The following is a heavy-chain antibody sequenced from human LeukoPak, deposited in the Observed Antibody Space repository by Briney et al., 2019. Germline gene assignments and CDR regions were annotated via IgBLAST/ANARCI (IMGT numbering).Heavy chain of an antibody. D-gene: IGHD4-17*01. V-gene: IGHV3-30*04. CDR1: TFAFGHSD. CDR2: ISYEGSNK. Sequence: PGGSLRLSCAASTFAFGHSDMLWVRQAPGKGLEWVAVISYEGSNKYYADSVKGRFTISRDNSKNTLYLQMNSLRAEDTAVYYCAKSFDYGDYPDAFDIWGQGTMVTVSS. CDR3: AKSFDYGDYPDAFDI. J-gene: IGHJ3*02.